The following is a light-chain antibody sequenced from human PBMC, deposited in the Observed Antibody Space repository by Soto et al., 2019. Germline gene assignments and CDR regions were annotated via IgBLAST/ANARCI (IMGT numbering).Light chain of an antibody. CDR3: QHYRRNTWS. J-gene: IGKJ1*01. Sequence: DIQMTQSPSTLSASVGGRVTITCRASQSVGTWVAWYQQKPGKAPKLLIYGASNLESGVPSRFSGSGAGTEFTLTITTLQPDGFATYFCQHYRRNTWSLGPGTKVDI. V-gene: IGKV1-5*01. CDR1: QSVGTW. CDR2: GAS.